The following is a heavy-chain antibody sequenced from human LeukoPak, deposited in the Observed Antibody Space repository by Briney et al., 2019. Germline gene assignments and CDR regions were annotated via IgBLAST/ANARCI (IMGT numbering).Heavy chain of an antibody. D-gene: IGHD3-3*01. CDR2: ISWNSGSI. CDR1: GFTFDDYA. Sequence: PGGSLRLSCAASGFTFDDYAMHWVRQAPGKGLEWVSGISWNSGSIGYADSAKGRFTISRDNAKNSLYLQMNSLRAEDTAVYYCARLREIPVFGVVTKSTSYFDYWGQGTLVTVSS. J-gene: IGHJ4*02. CDR3: ARLREIPVFGVVTKSTSYFDY. V-gene: IGHV3-9*01.